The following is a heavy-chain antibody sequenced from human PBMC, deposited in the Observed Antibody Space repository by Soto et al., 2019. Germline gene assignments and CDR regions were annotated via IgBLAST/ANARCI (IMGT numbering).Heavy chain of an antibody. CDR3: ARGNIVVVVAATPFGWFDP. D-gene: IGHD2-15*01. CDR1: GGSISSGGYY. V-gene: IGHV4-31*03. J-gene: IGHJ5*02. Sequence: QVQLQESGPGLVKPSQTLSLTCTVSGGSISSGGYYWSWIRQHPGKGLEWIGYIYYSGSTYYNPSYKSRVTISEDPSKNQFSLKLSSVTAADTAVYYCARGNIVVVVAATPFGWFDPWGQGTLVTVSS. CDR2: IYYSGST.